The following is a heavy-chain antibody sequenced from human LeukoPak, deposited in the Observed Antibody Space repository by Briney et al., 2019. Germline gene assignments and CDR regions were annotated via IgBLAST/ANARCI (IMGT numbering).Heavy chain of an antibody. J-gene: IGHJ6*03. V-gene: IGHV1-18*01. Sequence: ASVKVSCKASGYTFTSYAMNWVRQAPGQGLEWMGWISAYNGNTNYAQKLQGRVTMTTDTSTSTAYMELRSLRSDDTAVYYCARDREGGDPRYYYYYMDVWGKGTTVTVSS. D-gene: IGHD2-21*02. CDR2: ISAYNGNT. CDR1: GYTFTSYA. CDR3: ARDREGGDPRYYYYYMDV.